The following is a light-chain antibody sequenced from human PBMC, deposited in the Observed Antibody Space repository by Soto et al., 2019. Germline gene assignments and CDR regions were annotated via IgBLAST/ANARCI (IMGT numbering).Light chain of an antibody. J-gene: IGKJ2*03. Sequence: DIQMTQSPSTLSASVGDRGTITCRASQNIDRWLAWYQQKPGKAPNLLIYKASTLESGVPSRFSGKESGTEFTLTISSLQPDDFATYYCQQYKSYSLYSFGQGTKLES. CDR1: QNIDRW. CDR2: KAS. CDR3: QQYKSYSLYS. V-gene: IGKV1-5*03.